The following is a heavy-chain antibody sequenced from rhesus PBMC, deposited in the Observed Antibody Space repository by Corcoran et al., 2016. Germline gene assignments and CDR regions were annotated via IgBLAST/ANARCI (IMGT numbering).Heavy chain of an antibody. CDR2: ISYGGGST. CDR1: GFTFSSYG. CDR3: AKVEYIAADPSFDY. D-gene: IGHD6-31*01. Sequence: EVQLVESGGGLVQPGGSLRLSCAASGFTFSSYGMNWVRQAPGKGLEWVSYISYGGGSTYNADSVKGRFTISRDNSKNTLSLQMNSLRAEDTAVYYCAKVEYIAADPSFDYWGQGVLVTVSS. J-gene: IGHJ4*01. V-gene: IGHV3S5*01.